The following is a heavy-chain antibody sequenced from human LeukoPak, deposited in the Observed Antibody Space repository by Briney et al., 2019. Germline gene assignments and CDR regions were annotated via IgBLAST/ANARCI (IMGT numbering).Heavy chain of an antibody. CDR3: AKAWGSGYYYFDC. CDR1: GFTFSIYA. D-gene: IGHD3-22*01. V-gene: IGHV3-23*01. Sequence: GGSLRLSCAASGFTFSIYAMSWVRQAPGKGLEWVSTISSGGGSTYYADSVKGRFTISRDNSENTLYLQMNSLRAEDTAVYYCAKAWGSGYYYFDCWGQGTLVSVSS. J-gene: IGHJ4*02. CDR2: ISSGGGST.